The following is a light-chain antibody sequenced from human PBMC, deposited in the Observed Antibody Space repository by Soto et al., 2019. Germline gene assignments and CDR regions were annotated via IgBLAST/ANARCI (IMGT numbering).Light chain of an antibody. V-gene: IGKV3-11*01. CDR3: PQRSTWRLT. CDR2: DAS. J-gene: IGKJ5*01. Sequence: VMAQSPASLSMPPAEGVTLSCRASQSVGSNLAWYQQKPGQAPRLLIYDASNRATGIPARFSGSGSGTDFTLTISSLEPEDFAVYYCPQRSTWRLTFGQGTRLDI. CDR1: QSVGSN.